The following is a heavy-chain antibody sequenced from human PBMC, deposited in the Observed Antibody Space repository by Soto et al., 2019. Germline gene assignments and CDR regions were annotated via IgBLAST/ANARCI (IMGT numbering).Heavy chain of an antibody. D-gene: IGHD6-13*01. CDR3: AASDSSSWQHDY. CDR1: GDSFSSYA. Sequence: QVQLVQSGAEMKKPGSSVKVSCKVSGDSFSSYAISWVRQAPGDGLEWVGGIIPIFETANYAQNFQGRVTITAVESTTTAYLEVTRLRPQDTAVFYCAASDSSSWQHDYWGQGTLITVSS. CDR2: IIPIFETA. J-gene: IGHJ4*02. V-gene: IGHV1-69*01.